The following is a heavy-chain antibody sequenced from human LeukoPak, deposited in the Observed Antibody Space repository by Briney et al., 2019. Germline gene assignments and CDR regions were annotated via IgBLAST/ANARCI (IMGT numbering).Heavy chain of an antibody. CDR2: VYYSGST. D-gene: IGHD3-10*01. V-gene: IGHV4-59*08. Sequence: SETLSLTCTVSGLSFEHYFWSWIRQPPGKGLEGVGYVYYSGSTDYSPSLESRLTISADTSKNQFSLKLRSVTTADTAVYYCASHRRSHGSEYWGQGTLVTVSS. CDR3: ASHRRSHGSEY. CDR1: GLSFEHYF. J-gene: IGHJ4*02.